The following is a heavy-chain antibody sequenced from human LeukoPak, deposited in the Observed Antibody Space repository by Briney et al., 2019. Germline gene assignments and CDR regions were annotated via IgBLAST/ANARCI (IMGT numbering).Heavy chain of an antibody. Sequence: PGGSLRLSCAASGFTFWTYAMKWVRQAPGKGLEWVSLISDSGASTYYADSVKGRFTISRDNAKNTLYLQMNSLRAEDTAVYYCASYDFWSGYYPYWGQGTLVTVSS. CDR3: ASYDFWSGYYPY. D-gene: IGHD3-3*01. V-gene: IGHV3-23*01. J-gene: IGHJ4*02. CDR2: ISDSGAST. CDR1: GFTFWTYA.